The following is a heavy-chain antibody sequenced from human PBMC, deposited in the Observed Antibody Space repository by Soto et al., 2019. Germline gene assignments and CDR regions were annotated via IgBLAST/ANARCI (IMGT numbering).Heavy chain of an antibody. J-gene: IGHJ5*02. Sequence: QVQLQESGPGLVKPSETLSLTCTVSGGSISSYYWSWIRQPPGKGLEWIGYIYYSGRTNYNPSLKSRVTISVETSKNQCSLKLSSVTAADTAVYYCARPHGGSSGWDNWFDPWGQGTLVTVSS. CDR2: IYYSGRT. CDR1: GGSISSYY. CDR3: ARPHGGSSGWDNWFDP. V-gene: IGHV4-59*01. D-gene: IGHD6-25*01.